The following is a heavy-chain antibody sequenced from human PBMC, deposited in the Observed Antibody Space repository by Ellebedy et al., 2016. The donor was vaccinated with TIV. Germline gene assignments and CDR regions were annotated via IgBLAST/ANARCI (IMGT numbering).Heavy chain of an antibody. CDR1: GFTFSSYW. CDR2: IKQDGSEK. Sequence: GGSLRLXXAASGFTFSSYWMSWVRQAPGKGLEWVANIKQDGSEKYYVDSVKGRFTISRDNAKNSLYLQMNSLRAEDTAVYYCARDGDSSGIGIDYWGQGTLVTVSS. CDR3: ARDGDSSGIGIDY. J-gene: IGHJ4*02. V-gene: IGHV3-7*01. D-gene: IGHD3-22*01.